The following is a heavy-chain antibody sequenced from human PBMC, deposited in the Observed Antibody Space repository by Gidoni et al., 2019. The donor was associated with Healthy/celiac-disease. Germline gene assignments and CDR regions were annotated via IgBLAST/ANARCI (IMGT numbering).Heavy chain of an antibody. CDR1: GFTFSSYG. Sequence: QVQLVESGGGVVQPGRSLRLSCAASGFTFSSYGMHWVRQAPGKGLEWVAVIWYDGSNKYYADSVKGRFTISRDNSKNTLYLQMNSLRAEDTAVYYCARDQDHYDFSMGCYWGQGTLVTVSS. CDR2: IWYDGSNK. V-gene: IGHV3-33*01. CDR3: ARDQDHYDFSMGCY. J-gene: IGHJ4*02. D-gene: IGHD3-3*01.